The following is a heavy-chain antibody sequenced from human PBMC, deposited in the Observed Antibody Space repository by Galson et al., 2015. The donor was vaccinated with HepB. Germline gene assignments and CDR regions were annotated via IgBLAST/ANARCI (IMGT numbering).Heavy chain of an antibody. D-gene: IGHD5-18*01. V-gene: IGHV3-23*01. J-gene: IGHJ4*02. CDR1: GFTFSSYA. CDR3: ATFMDTSLDVDY. Sequence: SLRLSCAASGFTFSSYAMTWVRQAPGKGLEWVSAISGRGSSIYYADSVKGRFTISRDNSKDTLCLQMNSLRAEDTAVYYCATFMDTSLDVDYWGQGTLVTVSS. CDR2: ISGRGSSI.